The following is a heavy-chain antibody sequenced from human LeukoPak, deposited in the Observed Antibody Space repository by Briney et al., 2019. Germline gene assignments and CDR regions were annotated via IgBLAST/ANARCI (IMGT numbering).Heavy chain of an antibody. Sequence: GGSLRLSCAASGFTFSSYAMHWVRQAPGKGLEWVAVISYDGSNKYYADSVKGRFTISRDNSKNTLYLQMNSLRAEDTAVYYCARAHIVVVPFYGMDVWGQGTTVTVPS. CDR2: ISYDGSNK. V-gene: IGHV3-30-3*01. J-gene: IGHJ6*02. CDR3: ARAHIVVVPFYGMDV. CDR1: GFTFSSYA. D-gene: IGHD2-2*01.